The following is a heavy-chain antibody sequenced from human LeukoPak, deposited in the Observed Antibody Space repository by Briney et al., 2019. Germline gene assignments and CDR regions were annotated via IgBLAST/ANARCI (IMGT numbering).Heavy chain of an antibody. Sequence: GSLRLSCAASGCTFSTYNMNWVRQAPGKGLEWVSSITSSSSYTFYADSVKGRFTISRDNAKNSLYLQMNSLRAENTALYYCARCPYGELFLHWFDPWGQGTLVTVSS. J-gene: IGHJ5*02. CDR2: ITSSSSYT. CDR3: ARCPYGELFLHWFDP. V-gene: IGHV3-21*04. CDR1: GCTFSTYN. D-gene: IGHD3-10*01.